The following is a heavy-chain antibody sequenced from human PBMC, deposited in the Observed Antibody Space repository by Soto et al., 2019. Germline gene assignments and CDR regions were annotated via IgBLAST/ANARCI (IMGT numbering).Heavy chain of an antibody. Sequence: SETLSRTCIVSGASISSYYWSCIRQPPGKGLEWIGEIYHSGSTNYNPSLKSRLTISVDTSKNQFSLKLSSVTVADTAVYYCARDLRGYGTVDYWGQGTLVTVSS. J-gene: IGHJ4*02. CDR2: IYHSGST. V-gene: IGHV4-59*12. D-gene: IGHD5-18*01. CDR1: GASISSYY. CDR3: ARDLRGYGTVDY.